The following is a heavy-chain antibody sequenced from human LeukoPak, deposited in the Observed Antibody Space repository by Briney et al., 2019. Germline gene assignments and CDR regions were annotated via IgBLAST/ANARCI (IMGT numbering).Heavy chain of an antibody. CDR3: AGHRRLADFDY. Sequence: SETLSLICTVSGGSISSYYWSWIRQPPGKGLEWIGYIYNSGSTNNPSLKSRVTISKDTSKSQFSLKLSSVTAADTAVYYCAGHRRLADFDYWGQGALVTVSS. CDR1: GGSISSYY. V-gene: IGHV4-59*08. J-gene: IGHJ4*02. D-gene: IGHD3-9*01. CDR2: IYNSGST.